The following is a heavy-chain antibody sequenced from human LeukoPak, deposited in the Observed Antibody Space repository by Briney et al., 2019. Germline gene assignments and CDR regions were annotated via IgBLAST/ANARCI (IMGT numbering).Heavy chain of an antibody. CDR2: INSDESIT. CDR1: GFTFSSSW. CDR3: ARDGPVAGVELDQ. Sequence: GGSLRLSCAASGFTFSSSWMYWVRQASGKGLVWVSRINSDESITTYADSVKGRFTISRDNAKNSLYLQMNSLRAEDTALYYCARDGPVAGVELDQWGQGTLVTVSS. J-gene: IGHJ4*02. V-gene: IGHV3-74*01. D-gene: IGHD6-19*01.